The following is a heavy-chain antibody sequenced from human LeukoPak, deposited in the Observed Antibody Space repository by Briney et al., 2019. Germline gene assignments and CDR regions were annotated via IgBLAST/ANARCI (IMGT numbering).Heavy chain of an antibody. Sequence: GGSLRLSCAASGFPFSTYWMHWVRQVPGPGLVWVSHINSDGSSTGYADSVKGRFTISRDNAKSTLYLQMNSLRAEDTAVYYCARATSLYYYGMDVWGQGTTVTVSS. J-gene: IGHJ6*02. V-gene: IGHV3-74*01. CDR1: GFPFSTYW. CDR2: INSDGSST. CDR3: ARATSLYYYGMDV.